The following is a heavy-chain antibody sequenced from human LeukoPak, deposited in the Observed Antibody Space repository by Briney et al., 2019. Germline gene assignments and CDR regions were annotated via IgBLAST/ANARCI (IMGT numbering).Heavy chain of an antibody. J-gene: IGHJ4*02. V-gene: IGHV4-59*01. D-gene: IGHD6-6*01. CDR1: GGSISSYY. CDR2: IYYSGST. CDR3: ARDPYSSSFFDY. Sequence: SETLCLTCTVSGGSISSYYWSWIRQPPGKGLEWIGYIYYSGSTNHNPSLKSRVTISVDTSKNQFSLKLSSVTAADTAVYYCARDPYSSSFFDYWGQGTLVTVSS.